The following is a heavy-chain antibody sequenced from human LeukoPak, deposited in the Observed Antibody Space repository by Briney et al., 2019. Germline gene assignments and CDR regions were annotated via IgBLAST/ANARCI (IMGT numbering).Heavy chain of an antibody. CDR3: ARAATYYYDSSGYSYFDY. J-gene: IGHJ4*02. CDR1: GGTFISYA. V-gene: IGHV1-69*13. Sequence: SVKVSCKASGGTFISYAISWVRQAPGQGGEWRGGIIPIFGTANYAQKFQGRVTITPDESTSTAYMELSSLRSEDTAVYYCARAATYYYDSSGYSYFDYWGQGTLVTVSS. D-gene: IGHD3-22*01. CDR2: IIPIFGTA.